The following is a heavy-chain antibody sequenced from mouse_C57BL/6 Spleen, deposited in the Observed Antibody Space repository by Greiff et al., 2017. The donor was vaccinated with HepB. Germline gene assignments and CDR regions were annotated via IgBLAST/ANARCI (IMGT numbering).Heavy chain of an antibody. CDR1: GYTFTSYD. CDR2: IYPSDGST. J-gene: IGHJ4*01. V-gene: IGHV1-85*01. Sequence: QVQLQQSGPELVKPGASVKLSCKASGYTFTSYDINWVKQRPGQGLEWIGWIYPSDGSTKYNEKFKGKATLTVATSSSTAYMELHSLTSADAAVYVSARYYGSEDYAMDYWGQGTSFTVSS. CDR3: ARYYGSEDYAMDY. D-gene: IGHD2-1*01.